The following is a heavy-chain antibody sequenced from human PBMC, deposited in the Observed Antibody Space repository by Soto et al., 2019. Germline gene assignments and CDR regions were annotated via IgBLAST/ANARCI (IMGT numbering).Heavy chain of an antibody. CDR2: LSGGGGGT. CDR3: AKDNGYDYYDSSGLDF. V-gene: IGHV3-23*01. CDR1: GFTFSSFA. Sequence: EVQVLESGGGLMQPGGSLRLSCAVSGFTFSSFAMSWVRQAPGKGLEWVSALSGGGGGTYYADSVKGRFSISRDNSKNTVYLQINSLRVEDTAFYYCAKDNGYDYYDSSGLDFWGQGTLVTVSS. D-gene: IGHD3-22*01. J-gene: IGHJ4*02.